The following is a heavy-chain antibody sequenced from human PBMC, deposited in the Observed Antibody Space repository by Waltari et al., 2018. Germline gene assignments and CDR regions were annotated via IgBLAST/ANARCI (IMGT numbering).Heavy chain of an antibody. D-gene: IGHD3-16*02. V-gene: IGHV4-59*08. CDR2: IYYSGST. CDR1: GGSISSYY. CDR3: ARSPLQEITFGGVIVIPSFDY. J-gene: IGHJ4*02. Sequence: QVQLQESGPGLVKPSETLSLTCTVSGGSISSYYWSWIRQPPGKGLEWIGYIYYSGSTNYNPSLKSRVTISVDPSKNQFSLKLSSVTAADTAVYYCARSPLQEITFGGVIVIPSFDYWGQGTLVTVSS.